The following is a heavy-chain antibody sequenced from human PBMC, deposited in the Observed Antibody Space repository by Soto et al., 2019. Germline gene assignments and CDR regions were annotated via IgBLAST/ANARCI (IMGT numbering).Heavy chain of an antibody. CDR1: GYTFTGYY. CDR2: INPNSGGT. V-gene: IGHV1-2*02. D-gene: IGHD6-6*01. J-gene: IGHJ4*02. Sequence: ASVKVSCKASGYTFTGYYIHWVRQAPGQGLEWMGWINPNSGGTNYAQKFQGRVTMTRDTSISTAYMELSRLRSDDTAGYYCARHSSSSWGHYWGQGTLVTVSS. CDR3: ARHSSSSWGHY.